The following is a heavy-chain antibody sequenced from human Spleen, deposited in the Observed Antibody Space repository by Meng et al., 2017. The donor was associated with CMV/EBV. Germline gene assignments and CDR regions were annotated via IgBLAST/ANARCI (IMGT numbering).Heavy chain of an antibody. V-gene: IGHV3-21*01. CDR3: ARRREWTSTAGRPYYYYAMDV. J-gene: IGHJ6*02. CDR1: GFTFSSYN. Sequence: GESLKISCAASGFTFSSYNMHWVRQAAGKGLEWVSSISSGGYKYYTDSARGRFSISTDNASISLYLQMTSLRAEDTAVYFCARRREWTSTAGRPYYYYAMDVWGQGTTVTVSS. CDR2: ISSGGYK. D-gene: IGHD6-6*01.